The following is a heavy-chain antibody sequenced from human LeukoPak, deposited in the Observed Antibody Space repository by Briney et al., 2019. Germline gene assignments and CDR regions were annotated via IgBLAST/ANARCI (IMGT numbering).Heavy chain of an antibody. CDR3: AKRGPGYCGSASCYGVDY. CDR2: INTNTGNP. D-gene: IGHD2-2*01. J-gene: IGHJ4*02. Sequence: ASVKVSCKASGYTFTSHAMNWVRQAPGQGLEWMGWINTNTGNPTYAQGFTGRFVFSLDTSVSTAYLQISSLKPEDTAVYYCAKRGPGYCGSASCYGVDYWGQGTLVTVSS. CDR1: GYTFTSHA. V-gene: IGHV7-4-1*02.